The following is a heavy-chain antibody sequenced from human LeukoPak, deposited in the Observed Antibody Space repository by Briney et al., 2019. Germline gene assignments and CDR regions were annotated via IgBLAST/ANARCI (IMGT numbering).Heavy chain of an antibody. J-gene: IGHJ3*01. CDR1: GASTSHFY. D-gene: IGHD5-12*01. Sequence: SETLSLSCSVSGASTSHFYWNWIRQPPGKGLEWIGYMHNSGSSKHSPSLKSRVTISIDTSKNQFSLQLTSVTAADTAIYYCARSAEWLRNAFDVWGQGTMVSVSS. CDR2: MHNSGSS. V-gene: IGHV4-59*01. CDR3: ARSAEWLRNAFDV.